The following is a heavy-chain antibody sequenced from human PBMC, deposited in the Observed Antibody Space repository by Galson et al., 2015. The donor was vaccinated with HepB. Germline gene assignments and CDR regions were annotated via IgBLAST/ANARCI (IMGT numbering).Heavy chain of an antibody. J-gene: IGHJ5*02. CDR1: GDSVSSNSAA. CDR3: AREGHLWVVYCGGDCYKNWFDP. D-gene: IGHD2-21*02. CDR2: TYYRSKWYN. V-gene: IGHV6-1*01. Sequence: CAISGDSVSSNSAAWNWIRQSPSRGLEWLGRTYYRSKWYNDYAVSVKSRITINPDTSKNQFSLQLNSVTPEDTAVYYCAREGHLWVVYCGGDCYKNWFDPWGQGTLATVSS.